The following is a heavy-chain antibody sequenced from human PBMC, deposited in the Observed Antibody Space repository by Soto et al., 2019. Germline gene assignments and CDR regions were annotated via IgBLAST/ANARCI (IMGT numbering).Heavy chain of an antibody. CDR1: DASIRGCY. J-gene: IGHJ4*02. Sequence: ASETLSLTCTVSDASIRGCYWSWIRQPPGKGLEWIGYFHYSGTSNYNSSLKSRVTMSLDTSKNQFSLKLSSVSAADTATYYCARGASNWQYFDYWGQGALVTVPQ. CDR2: FHYSGTS. CDR3: ARGASNWQYFDY. V-gene: IGHV4-59*01. D-gene: IGHD4-4*01.